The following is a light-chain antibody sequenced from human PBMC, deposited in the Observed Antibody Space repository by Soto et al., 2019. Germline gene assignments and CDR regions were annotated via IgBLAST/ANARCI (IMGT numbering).Light chain of an antibody. CDR3: QQYNIYSWT. J-gene: IGKJ1*01. V-gene: IGKV1-5*03. CDR2: KAS. CDR1: QDISNY. Sequence: DIQMTQSPSSLSASVGYRVTITCHSSQDISNYLNWYQQKPGKAPNLLIYKASSLESGVPSRFSGSGSGTEFTLTISSLQPDDFATYYCQQYNIYSWTFGQGTKVDIK.